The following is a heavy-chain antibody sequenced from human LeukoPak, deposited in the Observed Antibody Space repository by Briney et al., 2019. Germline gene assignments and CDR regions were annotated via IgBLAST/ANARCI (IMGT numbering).Heavy chain of an antibody. V-gene: IGHV1-69*05. Sequence: ASVKVSCKASGGTFSSHAISRVRQSPGQGLEWMGGIIAFLGTASYAQSFQDRVTITTDESMSTAYMKLRSLRSEDTAVYFCAKVIDSCNKRWFDSWGQGTLVTVSS. CDR2: IIAFLGTA. D-gene: IGHD1/OR15-1a*01. J-gene: IGHJ5*01. CDR1: GGTFSSHA. CDR3: AKVIDSCNKRWFDS.